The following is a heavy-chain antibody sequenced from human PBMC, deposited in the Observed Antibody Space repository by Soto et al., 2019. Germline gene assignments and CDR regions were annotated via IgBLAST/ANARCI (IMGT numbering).Heavy chain of an antibody. CDR3: ARDRAYYDILTGYHRAWYYYGMDV. J-gene: IGHJ6*02. V-gene: IGHV1-69*01. CDR1: GGTFSSYA. D-gene: IGHD3-9*01. CDR2: IIPIFGTA. Sequence: QVQLVQSGAEVKKPGSSVKVSCKASGGTFSSYAISWVRQAPGQGLEWMGGIIPIFGTANYAQKFQGRVTITADESRSTAYMELSSLRSDDTAVYYCARDRAYYDILTGYHRAWYYYGMDVWGQGTTVTVSS.